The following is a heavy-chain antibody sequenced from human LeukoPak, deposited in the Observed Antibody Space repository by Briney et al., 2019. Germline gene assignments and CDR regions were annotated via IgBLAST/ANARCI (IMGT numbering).Heavy chain of an antibody. V-gene: IGHV1-2*02. CDR1: GCTFTGYY. J-gene: IGHJ6*03. D-gene: IGHD1-26*01. Sequence: ASVKVSCKASGCTFTGYYMHWVRQAPGQGLEWMGWINPNSGGTNYAQKFQGRVTITRNTSISTVYMELSSLRSEDTAVYYCARGVGATISYYHYYIDVWGKGTTVTVSS. CDR2: INPNSGGT. CDR3: ARGVGATISYYHYYIDV.